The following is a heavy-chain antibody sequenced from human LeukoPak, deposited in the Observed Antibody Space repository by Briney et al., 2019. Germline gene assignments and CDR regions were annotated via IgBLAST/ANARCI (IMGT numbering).Heavy chain of an antibody. V-gene: IGHV1-46*01. CDR1: GYTFTSYY. CDR2: INPSGGST. J-gene: IGHJ3*02. CDR3: ARGMRDAFDI. Sequence: GASVKVSCKASGYTFTSYYMHWVRQAPGQGLEWMGIINPSGGSTSYAQKFQGRVTMTRDTSISTAYMELSRLRSDDTAVYYCARGMRDAFDIWGQGTMVTVSS.